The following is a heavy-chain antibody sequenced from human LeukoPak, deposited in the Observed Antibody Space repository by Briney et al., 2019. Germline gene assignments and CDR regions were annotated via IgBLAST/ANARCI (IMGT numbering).Heavy chain of an antibody. CDR2: FITYNGHT. CDR1: GSTFTLYA. J-gene: IGHJ6*03. V-gene: IGHV1-18*04. CDR3: AKTTVTSEDYFYYYMDV. D-gene: IGHD4-11*01. Sequence: SVKLSGMSSGSTFTLYAISWYRHAPGQGRGWMGWFITYNGHTYSAQRFQGRLTMTTDTSTSTAYMELRSLRSDDTAVYYCAKTTVTSEDYFYYYMDVWGKGTTVTVSS.